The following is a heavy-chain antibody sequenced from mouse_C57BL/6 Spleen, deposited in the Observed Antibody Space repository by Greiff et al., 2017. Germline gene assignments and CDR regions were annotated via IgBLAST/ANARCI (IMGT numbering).Heavy chain of an antibody. CDR3: ARGVGPLWYFDV. D-gene: IGHD4-1*01. V-gene: IGHV3-1*01. J-gene: IGHJ1*03. CDR2: ISYSGST. CDR1: GYSITSGYD. Sequence: DVKLQESGPGMVKPSQSLSLTCTVTGYSITSGYDWHWIRHFPGNKLEWMGYISYSGSTNYNPSLKSRISITHDTSKNHFFLKLNSVTTEDTATYYCARGVGPLWYFDVWGTGTTVTVSS.